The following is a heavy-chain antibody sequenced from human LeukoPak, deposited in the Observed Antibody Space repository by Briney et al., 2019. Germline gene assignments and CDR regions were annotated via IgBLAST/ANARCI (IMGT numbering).Heavy chain of an antibody. D-gene: IGHD1-26*01. CDR1: GFTFSRND. J-gene: IGHJ3*01. CDR3: ARRLARWAPYDALDF. Sequence: SSTSLRRSCAASGFTFSRNDMDWVRQAPGKGLEWLAIISFDGNNAYYADSVKGRFTISRDNSERTVHLQLNSLRSEDTAIYFCARRLARWAPYDALDFWGRGTLVTVSS. V-gene: IGHV3-30*19. CDR2: ISFDGNNA.